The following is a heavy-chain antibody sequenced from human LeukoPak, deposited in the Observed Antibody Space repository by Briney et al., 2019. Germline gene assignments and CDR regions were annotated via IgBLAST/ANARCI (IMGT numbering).Heavy chain of an antibody. CDR3: ARRQVGFGGYDTGVFDY. CDR1: GFSLNTGGVG. Sequence: SGPTLVKPTQTLTLTCTFSGFSLNTGGVGVGWIRQPPGKALEWLALIYWDDDKRYRPSLKRRLTITTDTSKNHVVLTMTNMDPVDTATYYCARRQVGFGGYDTGVFDYWGQGTLVTVSS. V-gene: IGHV2-5*02. J-gene: IGHJ4*02. CDR2: IYWDDDK. D-gene: IGHD5-12*01.